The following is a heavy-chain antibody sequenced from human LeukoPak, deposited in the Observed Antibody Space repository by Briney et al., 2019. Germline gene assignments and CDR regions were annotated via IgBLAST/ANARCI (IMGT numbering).Heavy chain of an antibody. CDR1: GGSISSYY. J-gene: IGHJ4*02. CDR2: IYYSGST. Sequence: NPSETLSLTCTVSGGSISSYYWSWIRQPPGKGLEWIGYIYYSGSTNYNPSLKSRVTISVDTSKNQFSLELSSVTAADTAVYYCARDRGYDFWSGYFNLGYFDYWGQGTLVTVSS. D-gene: IGHD3-3*01. V-gene: IGHV4-59*01. CDR3: ARDRGYDFWSGYFNLGYFDY.